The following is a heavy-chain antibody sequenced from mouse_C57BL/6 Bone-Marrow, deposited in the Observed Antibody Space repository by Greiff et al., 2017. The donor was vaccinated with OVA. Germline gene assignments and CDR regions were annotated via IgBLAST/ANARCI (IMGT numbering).Heavy chain of an antibody. CDR1: GYTFTSYW. D-gene: IGHD1-1*01. J-gene: IGHJ2*01. Sequence: QVQLKQPGTELVKPGASVKLSCKASGYTFTSYWMHWVKQRPGQGLEWIGNINPSNGGTNYNEKFKSKATLTVDNSSSTAYMQLSSLTSEDSAVYYCARFITTVVATGYWGQGTTLTVSS. CDR3: ARFITTVVATGY. V-gene: IGHV1-53*01. CDR2: INPSNGGT.